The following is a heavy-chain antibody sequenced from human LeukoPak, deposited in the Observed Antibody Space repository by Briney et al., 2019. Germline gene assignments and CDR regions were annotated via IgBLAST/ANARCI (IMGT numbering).Heavy chain of an antibody. D-gene: IGHD3-9*01. J-gene: IGHJ3*02. V-gene: IGHV3-20*01. CDR2: INWNDGST. Sequence: GGSLRLSCAASGFTFSNYWMHWVRQDPGKGLEWVSGINWNDGSTGYADSVKGRFTISRDNAKNSLYLQMNSLRAEDTALYHCARARIYDILTGYSDAFDIWGQGTMVTVSS. CDR3: ARARIYDILTGYSDAFDI. CDR1: GFTFSNYW.